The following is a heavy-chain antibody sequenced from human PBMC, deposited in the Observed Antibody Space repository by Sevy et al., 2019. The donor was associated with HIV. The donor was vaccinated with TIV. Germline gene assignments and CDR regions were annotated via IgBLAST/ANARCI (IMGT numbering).Heavy chain of an antibody. J-gene: IGHJ4*02. CDR1: GYTLSQIS. CDR2: FDPEDGET. Sequence: ASVKVSCKVSGYTLSQISMHWVRLAPGKGLEWMGSFDPEDGETIYAQKFQARVTMTEDTSTDTAYMELSSLRSDDTAVYYCATTKDYYDSSGSPFDSWGQGTLVTVSS. CDR3: ATTKDYYDSSGSPFDS. V-gene: IGHV1-24*01. D-gene: IGHD3-22*01.